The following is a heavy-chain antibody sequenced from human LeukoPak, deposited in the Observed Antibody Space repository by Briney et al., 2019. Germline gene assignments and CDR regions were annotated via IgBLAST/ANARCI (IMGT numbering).Heavy chain of an antibody. CDR3: AKDGTPVGAILFDY. CDR2: IRYDGSNK. D-gene: IGHD1-26*01. V-gene: IGHV3-30*02. CDR1: GFTFSSYG. J-gene: IGHJ4*02. Sequence: PGGSLRLSCSASGFTFSSYGTHWVRQAPGKGPEWVAFIRYDGSNKYYADSVKGRFTISRDNSKNTLYLQMNSLRAEDTAVYYCAKDGTPVGAILFDYWGQGTLVTVSS.